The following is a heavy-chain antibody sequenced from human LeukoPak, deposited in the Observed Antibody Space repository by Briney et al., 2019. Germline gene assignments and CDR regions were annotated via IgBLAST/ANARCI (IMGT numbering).Heavy chain of an antibody. CDR2: INPNSGGT. CDR3: ARAMVRGTIAKNWFDP. V-gene: IGHV1-2*02. CDR1: GYTFTGYY. J-gene: IGHJ5*02. Sequence: GASVKVSCKASGYTFTGYYMHWVRQAPGQGLEWMGWINPNSGGTNYAQKLQGRVTMTTDTSTSTAYMELRSLRSDDTAVYYCARAMVRGTIAKNWFDPWGQGTLVTVSS. D-gene: IGHD3-10*01.